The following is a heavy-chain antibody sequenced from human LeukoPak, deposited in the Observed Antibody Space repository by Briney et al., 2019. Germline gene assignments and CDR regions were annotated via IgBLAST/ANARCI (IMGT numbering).Heavy chain of an antibody. CDR3: ARDRAPAIGPPPAYYYYYMDV. V-gene: IGHV1-69*05. D-gene: IGHD2-21*02. CDR1: GGTFSNYA. J-gene: IGHJ6*03. CDR2: IIPMFGPA. Sequence: SVKVSCKASGGTFSNYAISWVRQAPGQGLEWMGGIIPMFGPARSAQKFQGRITITTDDSTSTVYMELSSLTSEDPAVYYCARDRAPAIGPPPAYYYYYMDVWGKGTTVTVSS.